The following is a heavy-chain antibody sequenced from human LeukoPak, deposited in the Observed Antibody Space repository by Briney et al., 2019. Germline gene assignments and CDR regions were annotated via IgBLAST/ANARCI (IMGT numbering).Heavy chain of an antibody. J-gene: IGHJ6*02. CDR1: GYAFVYYY. D-gene: IGHD3-10*01. CDR2: INPNSGGT. Sequence: ASVKVSCTASGYAFVYYYMHWVRQAPGQGLEWMGWINPNSGGTNHAQKFQGRVTMTRDTSISTAYMELSRLRSDDTAVYYCARWGDWARYAMDVWGQGTTVTVSS. V-gene: IGHV1-2*02. CDR3: ARWGDWARYAMDV.